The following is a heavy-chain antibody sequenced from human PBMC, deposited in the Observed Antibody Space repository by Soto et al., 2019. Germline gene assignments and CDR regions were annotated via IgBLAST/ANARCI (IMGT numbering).Heavy chain of an antibody. D-gene: IGHD4-17*01. CDR1: GGSISSGGYS. V-gene: IGHV4-30-2*01. CDR3: ARGMTTVTTFDY. CDR2: TYHSGST. Sequence: QLQLQESGSGLVKPSQTLSLTCAVSGGSISSGGYSWSWIRQPPGKGLESIGYTYHSGSTYYNPSLQSRFTISVDRSKHQFSLKLSSVTAADTAVYYCARGMTTVTTFDYWGQGTLVTVSS. J-gene: IGHJ4*02.